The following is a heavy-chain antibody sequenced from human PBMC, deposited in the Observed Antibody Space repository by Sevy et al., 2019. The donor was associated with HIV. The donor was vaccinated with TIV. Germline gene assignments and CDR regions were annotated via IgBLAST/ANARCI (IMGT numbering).Heavy chain of an antibody. D-gene: IGHD4-17*01. Sequence: GGSLRLSCAASGFLFSSYDFNWVRQAPGKGLEWVSYISQSGTTTYSDSVRGRFTIPRDNAKNSLDLQMNTLRAEDTAVYFCARDLPPSATTVAHFDYWGQGTLVTVSS. CDR3: ARDLPPSATTVAHFDY. J-gene: IGHJ4*02. CDR1: GFLFSSYD. CDR2: ISQSGTTT. V-gene: IGHV3-48*03.